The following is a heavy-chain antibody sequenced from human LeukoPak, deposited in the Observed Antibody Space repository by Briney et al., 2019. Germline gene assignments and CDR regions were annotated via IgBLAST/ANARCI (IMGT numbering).Heavy chain of an antibody. CDR1: GHSFISYA. CDR3: ARDSSGATDDEYFQH. CDR2: INTNTGNP. J-gene: IGHJ1*01. V-gene: IGHV7-4-1*02. Sequence: GASVKVSCKASGHSFISYAMNWVRQAPGQGLEWMGWINTNTGNPTYAQGFTGRFVFSLDTSVSTAYLQISSLKAEDTAVYYCARDSSGATDDEYFQHWGQGTLVTVSS. D-gene: IGHD1-26*01.